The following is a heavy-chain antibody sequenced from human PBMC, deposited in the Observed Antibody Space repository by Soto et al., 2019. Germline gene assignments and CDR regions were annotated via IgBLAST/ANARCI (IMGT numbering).Heavy chain of an antibody. J-gene: IGHJ5*02. CDR1: GGTFSSYA. V-gene: IGHV1-69*01. D-gene: IGHD2-15*01. Sequence: QVQLVQSGADVKKPGSSVKVSCKASGGTFSSYAISCVRQAPGQGLEWMGVLIPIFGTANYAQKFQGRVTITADESTSTAYMELSSLRSEDTAVYYCARDPRNGGKGRWFDPWGQGTLVTVSS. CDR2: LIPIFGTA. CDR3: ARDPRNGGKGRWFDP.